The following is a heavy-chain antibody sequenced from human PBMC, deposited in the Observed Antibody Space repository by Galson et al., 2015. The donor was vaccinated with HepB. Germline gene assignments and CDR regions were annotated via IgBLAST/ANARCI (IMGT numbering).Heavy chain of an antibody. V-gene: IGHV1-69*06. CDR3: ARSQYHSGGYYHNYFYAMDV. D-gene: IGHD3-22*01. Sequence: SVKVSCKASGGTLSRYAISWVRQAPGQGLEWMGGIIPTFGTVNYPQKFQGRVTITADKPTSTAYMQLSGLRSEDTAVYYCARSQYHSGGYYHNYFYAMDVWGQGTTVTVSS. J-gene: IGHJ6*02. CDR2: IIPTFGTV. CDR1: GGTLSRYA.